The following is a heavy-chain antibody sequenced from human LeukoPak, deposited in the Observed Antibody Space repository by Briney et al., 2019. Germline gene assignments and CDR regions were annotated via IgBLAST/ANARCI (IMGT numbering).Heavy chain of an antibody. V-gene: IGHV3-74*01. Sequence: PGGSLRLSCAASGFTFSSYWMPWVRHAPGKGLVWVSRINSDGSSTSYADSVKGRFTISRDNAKNTLYLQMNSLRAEDTAVYYCARVTANYDFWSGYYTGSFDYWGQGTLVTVSS. CDR3: ARVTANYDFWSGYYTGSFDY. CDR2: INSDGSST. CDR1: GFTFSSYW. J-gene: IGHJ4*02. D-gene: IGHD3-3*01.